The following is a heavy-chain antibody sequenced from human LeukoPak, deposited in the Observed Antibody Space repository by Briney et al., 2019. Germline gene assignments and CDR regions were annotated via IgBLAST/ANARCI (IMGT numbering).Heavy chain of an antibody. J-gene: IGHJ4*02. CDR3: ASEEGYSGYDFNY. CDR1: GYTSTSYG. CDR2: ISAYNGNT. Sequence: ASVKVSCKPSGYTSTSYGISWVRQTPGQGLEWMGWISAYNGNTDYAQKLQGRVTMTTDTSTSTAYMELTSLRSDDTAVYYCASEEGYSGYDFNYWGQGTLVTVSS. V-gene: IGHV1-18*01. D-gene: IGHD5-12*01.